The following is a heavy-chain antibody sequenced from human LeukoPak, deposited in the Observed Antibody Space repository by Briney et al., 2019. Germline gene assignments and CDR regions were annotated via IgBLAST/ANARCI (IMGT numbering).Heavy chain of an antibody. CDR2: INPNSGGA. Sequence: SVKVSCKAFVYTFTGYYMHWVRQAPGQGLEWMGRINPNSGGATYAQTFQGRVTMTRDTSISTAYMELSRLRSDNTAVYYWARRGGSYYYFDYWGQGTLVTVSS. V-gene: IGHV1-2*06. CDR3: ARRGGSYYYFDY. D-gene: IGHD1-26*01. CDR1: VYTFTGYY. J-gene: IGHJ4*02.